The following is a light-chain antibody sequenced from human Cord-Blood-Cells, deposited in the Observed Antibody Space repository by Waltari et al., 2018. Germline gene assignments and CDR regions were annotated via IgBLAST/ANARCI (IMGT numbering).Light chain of an antibody. CDR2: GAS. CDR1: QRVSSSY. J-gene: IGKJ1*01. V-gene: IGKV3-20*01. CDR3: QQYGSSPLT. Sequence: EIVLTQSPGTLSLSPGDRATLSCRASQRVSSSYLAWYQQKPGQAPRLLIYGASSRATGIPDRFSGSGSGTDFTLTISRLEPEDFAVYYCQQYGSSPLTFGQGTKVEIK.